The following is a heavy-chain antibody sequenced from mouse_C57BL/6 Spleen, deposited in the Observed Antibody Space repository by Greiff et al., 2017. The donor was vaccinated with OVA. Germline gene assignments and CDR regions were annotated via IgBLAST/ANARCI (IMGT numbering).Heavy chain of an antibody. J-gene: IGHJ2*01. V-gene: IGHV1-9*01. Sequence: VKLQESGAELMKPGASVKLSCKATGYTFTGYWIEWVKQRPGHGLEWIGEILPGSGSTNYNGKFKGKATFTADTSSNTAYMQLSSLTTEDSAIYYCARRGPSVVANFDYWGQGTTLTVSS. CDR1: GYTFTGYW. CDR3: ARRGPSVVANFDY. D-gene: IGHD1-1*01. CDR2: ILPGSGST.